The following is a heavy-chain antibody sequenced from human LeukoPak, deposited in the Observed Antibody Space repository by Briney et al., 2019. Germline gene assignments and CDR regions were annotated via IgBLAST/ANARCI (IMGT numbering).Heavy chain of an antibody. Sequence: GGSLRLSCTASGFSFSYYWMSWVRQAPGKGLEWVANINQDGNEKYYVDSVKGRFTISRDNAKKSLYLQMNSLRVEDTAVYYCARDAEVGTLFGVLSRYNWFDPWGQGTLVTVSS. CDR1: GFSFSYYW. CDR3: ARDAEVGTLFGVLSRYNWFDP. V-gene: IGHV3-7*01. CDR2: INQDGNEK. J-gene: IGHJ5*02. D-gene: IGHD3-3*01.